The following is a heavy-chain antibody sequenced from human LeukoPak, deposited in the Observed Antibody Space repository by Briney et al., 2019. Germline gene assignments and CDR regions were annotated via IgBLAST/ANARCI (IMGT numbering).Heavy chain of an antibody. V-gene: IGHV4-39*07. CDR3: ARDEGFGELLTFYGMDV. Sequence: SETLSLTCTVSGGSISSSSYYWGWIRQPPGKGLEWIGSIYYSGSTYYNPSLKSRVTISVDTSKNQFSLKLSSVTAADTAVYYCARDEGFGELLTFYGMDVWGQGTTVTVSS. J-gene: IGHJ6*02. D-gene: IGHD3-10*01. CDR1: GGSISSSSYY. CDR2: IYYSGST.